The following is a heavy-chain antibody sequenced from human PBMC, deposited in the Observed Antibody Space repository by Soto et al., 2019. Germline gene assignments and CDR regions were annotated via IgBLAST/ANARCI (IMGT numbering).Heavy chain of an antibody. V-gene: IGHV3-13*01. J-gene: IGHJ5*02. D-gene: IGHD2-8*02. CDR3: ARQASYWHGGGGWFDP. CDR2: IGTQHDT. Sequence: DVQLVESGGGLVQPGGSLRLSCAASGLTFSAFDMHWVRQTTGKGLEWVAAIGTQHDTYYPDPVKGRFTISRENAKNSLYLQMNSLRAGDTAVYYCARQASYWHGGGGWFDPWGQGTLVTVSS. CDR1: GLTFSAFD.